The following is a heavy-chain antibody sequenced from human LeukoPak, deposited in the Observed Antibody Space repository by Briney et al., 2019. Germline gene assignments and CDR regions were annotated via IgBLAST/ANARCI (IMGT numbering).Heavy chain of an antibody. V-gene: IGHV1-2*04. CDR1: GYTFIGYH. J-gene: IGHJ4*02. D-gene: IGHD3-10*01. Sequence: GASVKVSCKASGYTFIGYHIQGVRQAPGQGLEWMGWIDPSSGGTNYAQKFQGWVTMTRDTSINTAYMELSRLRSNDTAVYYCARALSVSMIRGIIIPYNFDHWGQGTLVTVSS. CDR3: ARALSVSMIRGIIIPYNFDH. CDR2: IDPSSGGT.